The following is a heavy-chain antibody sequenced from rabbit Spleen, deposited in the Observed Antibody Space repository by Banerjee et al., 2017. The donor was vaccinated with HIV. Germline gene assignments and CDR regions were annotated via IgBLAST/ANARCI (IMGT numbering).Heavy chain of an antibody. V-gene: IGHV1S40*01. CDR2: IAGSSSGFT. D-gene: IGHD4-1*01. Sequence: QSLEESGGGLVQPEGSLALTRKASGFSFSSSDYICWVRQAPGKGLEWISCIAGSSSGFTYSATWAKGRFTISKTSSTTVTLQMTSLAAADTATYFCARSNSGWGVTYFNLWGPGTLVTVS. CDR1: GFSFSSSDY. J-gene: IGHJ4*01. CDR3: ARSNSGWGVTYFNL.